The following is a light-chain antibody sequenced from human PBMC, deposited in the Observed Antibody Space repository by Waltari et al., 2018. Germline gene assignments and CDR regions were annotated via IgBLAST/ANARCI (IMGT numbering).Light chain of an antibody. Sequence: QSALTQPPSASGSPGHTVTISSSATVRHVGGSTFVCWYQQHTGKAPKLMIYEVNKRPSGVPYRFSGSKSGNTASLTVSGLQAEDEADYYCSSYAGSNNWVFGGGTKLTVL. J-gene: IGLJ3*02. V-gene: IGLV2-8*01. CDR2: EVN. CDR3: SSYAGSNNWV. CDR1: VRHVGGSTF.